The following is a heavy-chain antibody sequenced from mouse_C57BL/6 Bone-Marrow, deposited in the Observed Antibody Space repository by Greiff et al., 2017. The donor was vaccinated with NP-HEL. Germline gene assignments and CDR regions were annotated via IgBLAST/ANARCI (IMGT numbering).Heavy chain of an antibody. J-gene: IGHJ2*01. Sequence: QVQLQQSGAELVMPGASVKLSCKASGYTFTSYWMHWVKQRPGQGLEWIGEIDPSDSYTNYNQKFKGKSTLTVDKSSSTAYMQLSSLTSEDSAVYYCARGVGYFDYWGQGTTLTVSS. CDR1: GYTFTSYW. CDR3: ARGVGYFDY. D-gene: IGHD1-3*01. CDR2: IDPSDSYT. V-gene: IGHV1-69*01.